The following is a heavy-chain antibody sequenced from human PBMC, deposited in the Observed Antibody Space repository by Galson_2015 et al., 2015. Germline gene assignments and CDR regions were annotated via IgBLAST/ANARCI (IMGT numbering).Heavy chain of an antibody. Sequence: SLRLSCAASGFTFDDYAMHWVRQAPGKGLEWVSGTSWNSGSIGYADSVKGRFTISRDNAKNSLYLQMNSLRAEDTALYYCAKDYCSSTSCYILYYWGQGTLVTVSS. CDR1: GFTFDDYA. V-gene: IGHV3-9*01. J-gene: IGHJ4*02. CDR2: TSWNSGSI. D-gene: IGHD2-2*02. CDR3: AKDYCSSTSCYILYY.